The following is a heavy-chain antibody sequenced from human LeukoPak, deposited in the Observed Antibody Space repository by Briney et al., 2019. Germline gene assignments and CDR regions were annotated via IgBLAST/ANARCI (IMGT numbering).Heavy chain of an antibody. Sequence: GGSLRLSCVGTGFNFGIYVMSWVRQAPGKGLEWVSVISGSGHSTYYAESVKGRFTNSRDNAKNSVYLQMSSLRAEDTALYYCARGSGSSWYFYFDYWGQGTLVTVSS. CDR1: GFNFGIYV. V-gene: IGHV3-23*01. J-gene: IGHJ4*02. D-gene: IGHD6-13*01. CDR3: ARGSGSSWYFYFDY. CDR2: ISGSGHST.